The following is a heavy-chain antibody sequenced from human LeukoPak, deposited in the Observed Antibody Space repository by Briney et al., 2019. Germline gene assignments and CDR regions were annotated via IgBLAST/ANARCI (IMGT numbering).Heavy chain of an antibody. V-gene: IGHV1-69*04. D-gene: IGHD6-19*01. CDR1: GGTFSSYA. CDR2: IIPILGIA. J-gene: IGHJ3*02. CDR3: AVAGIDAFDI. Sequence: EASVKVSCKASGGTFSSYAIRWVRQAPGQGLEWTGRIIPILGIANYAQKFQGRVTITADKSTGTAYMELSSLRSEDTAVYYCAVAGIDAFDIWGQGTMVTVSS.